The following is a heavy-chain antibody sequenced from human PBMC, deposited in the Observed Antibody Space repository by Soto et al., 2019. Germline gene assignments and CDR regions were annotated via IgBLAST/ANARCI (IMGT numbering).Heavy chain of an antibody. Sequence: SETLSLTCTVSGGSVSSGSYYWSWIRQPPGKGLEWIGYIYYSGSTNYNPSLKSRVTISVDTSKNQFSLKLSSVTAADTAVYYCARVIDYGDSGDWFDPWGQGALVTVSS. CDR3: ARVIDYGDSGDWFDP. CDR1: GGSVSSGSYY. D-gene: IGHD4-17*01. J-gene: IGHJ5*02. V-gene: IGHV4-61*01. CDR2: IYYSGST.